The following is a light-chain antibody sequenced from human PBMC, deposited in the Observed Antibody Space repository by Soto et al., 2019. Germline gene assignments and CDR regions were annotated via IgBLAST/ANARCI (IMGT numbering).Light chain of an antibody. Sequence: DIQMTQSASSLSAFVGDRVTITCHASQDIRKYLNRYQQKPGKAPKLLIYDASNLETGVPSRFSGSESGTYFTLTSSSLQPEDIATYYCKQYDNLPNTFGQGTKLEI. CDR3: KQYDNLPNT. J-gene: IGKJ2*01. CDR2: DAS. CDR1: QDIRKY. V-gene: IGKV1-33*01.